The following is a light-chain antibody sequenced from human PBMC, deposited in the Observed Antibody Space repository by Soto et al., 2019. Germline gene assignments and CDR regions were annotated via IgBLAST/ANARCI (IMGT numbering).Light chain of an antibody. CDR2: NNN. Sequence: QSALTQPPSASGTPGQRVSISCSGSNSNIGTNTVNWYQQFPGTAPKLLIYNNNQRPSGVPDRFSGSKSGTSASLAISGLQSEDEADYYCEAWDNSLSTFYVFGTGTKVTVL. J-gene: IGLJ1*01. CDR1: NSNIGTNT. CDR3: EAWDNSLSTFYV. V-gene: IGLV1-44*01.